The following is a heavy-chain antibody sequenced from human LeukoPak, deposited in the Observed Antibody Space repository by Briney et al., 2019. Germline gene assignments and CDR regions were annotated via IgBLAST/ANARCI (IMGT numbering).Heavy chain of an antibody. CDR3: ARDRGDFWSGYSDY. Sequence: PGGSLRLSCAASGFTFSSYSMNWVRQAPGKGLERVSYIRSSSSTIYYADSVKGRFTISRDNAKNSLSLQMNSLRAEDTAVYYCARDRGDFWSGYSDYWGQGTLVTVSS. V-gene: IGHV3-48*01. CDR1: GFTFSSYS. D-gene: IGHD3-3*01. J-gene: IGHJ4*02. CDR2: IRSSSSTI.